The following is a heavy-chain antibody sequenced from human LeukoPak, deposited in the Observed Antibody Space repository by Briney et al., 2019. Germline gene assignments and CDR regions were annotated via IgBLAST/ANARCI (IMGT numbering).Heavy chain of an antibody. J-gene: IGHJ6*02. Sequence: PGGSLRLSCAASGFTFSSYAMSWVRQAPGKGLEWVSAISGSGGSTYYADSVKGRFTISRDNSKNTLYLQMNSLRAEDTAVYYCAKWVSTVTTPFQSPGSIYGMDVWGQGTTVTVSS. V-gene: IGHV3-23*01. CDR3: AKWVSTVTTPFQSPGSIYGMDV. CDR2: ISGSGGST. D-gene: IGHD4-17*01. CDR1: GFTFSSYA.